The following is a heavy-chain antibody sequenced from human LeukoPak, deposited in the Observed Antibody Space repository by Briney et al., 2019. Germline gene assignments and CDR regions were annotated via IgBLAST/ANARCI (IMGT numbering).Heavy chain of an antibody. CDR3: ARDRWGSSGYFGY. D-gene: IGHD3-22*01. J-gene: IGHJ4*02. V-gene: IGHV3-33*01. Sequence: PGRSLRLSCAASGFTFSNYGMHWVRQAPGKGLEWVALIWYDGSNKYYADSVKGRFTISRDNSKNTLYLQMNSLRAEDTAVYYCARDRWGSSGYFGYWGQGTLVTVSS. CDR2: IWYDGSNK. CDR1: GFTFSNYG.